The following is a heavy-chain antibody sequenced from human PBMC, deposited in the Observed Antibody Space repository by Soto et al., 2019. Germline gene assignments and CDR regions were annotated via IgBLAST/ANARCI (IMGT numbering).Heavy chain of an antibody. D-gene: IGHD3-22*01. Sequence: QVQLVQSGAEVKKPGASVKVSCKASGYTFTSYGISWVRQAPGQGLEWMGWITAYNGNTNYAQKLQGRVTLNTDTSTSTAYMELGSLRSDDTAVYYCARRGPSSYYYDSSGYYSLDSWGQGTLVTVSS. CDR1: GYTFTSYG. V-gene: IGHV1-18*04. J-gene: IGHJ4*02. CDR2: ITAYNGNT. CDR3: ARRGPSSYYYDSSGYYSLDS.